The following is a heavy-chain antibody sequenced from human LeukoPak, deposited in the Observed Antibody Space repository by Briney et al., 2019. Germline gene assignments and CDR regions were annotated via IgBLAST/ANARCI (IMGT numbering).Heavy chain of an antibody. V-gene: IGHV4-39*01. CDR2: ISYSGST. Sequence: SETLSLTCTVSGGSISSSDFNWGWIRQPPGKGLEWIGVISYSGSTYYNPSLKSRVTISVDTSKSHFSLKLSSVTAADTAIYYCARLDKGIKAAHFDYWGQGTLVTVSS. CDR3: ARLDKGIKAAHFDY. CDR1: GGSISSSDFN. D-gene: IGHD6-25*01. J-gene: IGHJ4*02.